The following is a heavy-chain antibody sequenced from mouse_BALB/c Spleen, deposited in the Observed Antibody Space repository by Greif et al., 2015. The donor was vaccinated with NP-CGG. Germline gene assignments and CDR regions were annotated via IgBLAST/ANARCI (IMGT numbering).Heavy chain of an antibody. D-gene: IGHD2-3*01. CDR1: GFTFSSYI. V-gene: IGHV5-6-4*01. Sequence: EVQRVESGGGLVKPGGSLKLSCAASGFTFSSYIMSWVRQTPEKRLEWVATISSGGSYTYYPDSVKGRFTISRDNAKNTLYLQMSSLKSEDAAMYYCTRDRDDYAMDYWGQGTSVTVSS. CDR2: ISSGGSYT. CDR3: TRDRDDYAMDY. J-gene: IGHJ4*01.